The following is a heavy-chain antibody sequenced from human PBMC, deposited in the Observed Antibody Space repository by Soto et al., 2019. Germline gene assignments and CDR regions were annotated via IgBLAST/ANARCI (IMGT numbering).Heavy chain of an antibody. V-gene: IGHV3-23*01. D-gene: IGHD1-1*01. J-gene: IGHJ5*02. CDR2: ISGSGDST. CDR1: GFTFSSYA. Sequence: EVQLLESGGGLVQPGGSLRLSCAASGFTFSSYAMSWVRQAPGKGLEWVSAISGSGDSTYYADSVKGQFTISRDNSKNTLYLQMNSLRAEDTAVYYCAKTFDDGRNWHWFDPCGQGTLVAVSS. CDR3: AKTFDDGRNWHWFDP.